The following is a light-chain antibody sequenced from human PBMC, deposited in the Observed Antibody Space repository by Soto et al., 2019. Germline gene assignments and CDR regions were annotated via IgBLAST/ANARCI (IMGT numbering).Light chain of an antibody. CDR2: KAS. Sequence: DIQMTQSPSTLSASVGDRVSITCRASQTINNLMAWYQQKPGQAPKLLIYKASNLETGVPSRFSGSGSGTEFTPTISSLQPDDFATYYCQQYSSYPSLTFGGGTKVDIK. V-gene: IGKV1-5*03. CDR3: QQYSSYPSLT. J-gene: IGKJ4*01. CDR1: QTINNL.